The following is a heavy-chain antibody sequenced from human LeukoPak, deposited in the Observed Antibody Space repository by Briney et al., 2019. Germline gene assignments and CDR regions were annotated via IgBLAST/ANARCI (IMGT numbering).Heavy chain of an antibody. Sequence: GSLRLSCSASGFSFSTYAMHWVRLAPGKGLDWVAVVGHDGGKKYYSDSVKGRFTFSRDNSKDIVYLSMTSLRAEDTAVYYCARDVSSYEYVWGSYRSDGMDVWGQGTTVTVSS. D-gene: IGHD3-16*02. CDR2: VGHDGGKK. V-gene: IGHV3-30-3*01. CDR1: GFSFSTYA. CDR3: ARDVSSYEYVWGSYRSDGMDV. J-gene: IGHJ6*02.